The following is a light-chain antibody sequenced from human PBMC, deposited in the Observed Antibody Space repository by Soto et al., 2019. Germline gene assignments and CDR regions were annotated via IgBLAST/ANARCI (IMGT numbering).Light chain of an antibody. Sequence: EIVLTQSPGTLSLSPGERATLSCRASQSVSSSQLNWYQQKPGQAPRLLIYGASSRATGIPDRFSGSGSGTDFTLTISRLEPEDFALYYCQQYGSSPFTFGPGTKVDVK. J-gene: IGKJ3*01. CDR1: QSVSSSQ. CDR2: GAS. CDR3: QQYGSSPFT. V-gene: IGKV3-20*01.